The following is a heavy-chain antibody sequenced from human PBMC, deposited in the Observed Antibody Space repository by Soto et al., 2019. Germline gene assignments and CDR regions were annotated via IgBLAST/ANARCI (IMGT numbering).Heavy chain of an antibody. Sequence: PSETLSLTCTVSDGSISGNFLTWIRQPAGKGLEWIGRISSNGNTDYNPSLKSRVTMSIDTSKNHFSLDLISVTASDTAIYYCAREVWVAGLLYYFDVWGQGTLVTVSS. V-gene: IGHV4-4*07. CDR2: ISSNGNT. CDR1: DGSISGNF. D-gene: IGHD6-19*01. J-gene: IGHJ4*02. CDR3: AREVWVAGLLYYFDV.